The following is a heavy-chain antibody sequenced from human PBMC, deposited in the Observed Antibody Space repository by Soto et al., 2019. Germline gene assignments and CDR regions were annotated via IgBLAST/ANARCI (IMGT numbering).Heavy chain of an antibody. Sequence: QVQLVQSGAEVKKPGSSVKVSCKASGGTFSSFTIIWVRQAPGQGLEWMGGFIRVSGPAHYAQQFQGRVTLTADESSNTTYMELSSLRSADTAVYYCAKMICSGGSCYSGWFDTWGQGTLVIVAS. D-gene: IGHD2-15*01. CDR2: FIRVSGPA. CDR1: GGTFSSFT. CDR3: AKMICSGGSCYSGWFDT. V-gene: IGHV1-69*01. J-gene: IGHJ5*02.